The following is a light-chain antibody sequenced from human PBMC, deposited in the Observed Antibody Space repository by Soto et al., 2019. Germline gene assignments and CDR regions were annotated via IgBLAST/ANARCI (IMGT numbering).Light chain of an antibody. V-gene: IGLV2-14*01. CDR1: SSDVGGYNY. CDR3: SSYTSSSTLV. J-gene: IGLJ1*01. CDR2: EVS. Sequence: QSVLTQPASVSGSPGQSITISCTGTSSDVGGYNYVSWYQQHPGKAPKLMIYEVSNRPPGVSNRFSGSKSGNTASLTISGLQAQDEAAYYCSSYTSSSTLVFGTGTKVTVL.